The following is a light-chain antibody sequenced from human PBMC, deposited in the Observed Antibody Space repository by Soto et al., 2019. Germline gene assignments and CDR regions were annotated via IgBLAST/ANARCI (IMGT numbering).Light chain of an antibody. CDR2: GAS. CDR1: QRISSN. CDR3: QQYNIWPPYT. Sequence: EIVMTQSPATLSVSPGERATLYCKASQRISSNFAWYQQKPGQPPRLLIYGASTSASGIPARFSGSGSGTEFTLTISGLQSEDFALYYCQQYNIWPPYTFGQGTKLEIK. J-gene: IGKJ2*01. V-gene: IGKV3-15*01.